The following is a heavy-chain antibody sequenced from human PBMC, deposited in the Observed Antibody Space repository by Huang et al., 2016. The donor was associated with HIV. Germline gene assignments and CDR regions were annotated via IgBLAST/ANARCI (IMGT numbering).Heavy chain of an antibody. D-gene: IGHD3-3*01. V-gene: IGHV3-30*03. CDR3: ARGPIRFLAWLLNFDY. J-gene: IGHJ4*02. Sequence: QILLIESGGGVVQPGRSLRLSCAASGFTFSSYGMHWVRQAPVKGLEGGAVISYDEDNKYYADSVRGRFTISRDNSKNTLYLQMNSLRIEDTAVYYCARGPIRFLAWLLNFDYWGQGALVTVSS. CDR2: ISYDEDNK. CDR1: GFTFSSYG.